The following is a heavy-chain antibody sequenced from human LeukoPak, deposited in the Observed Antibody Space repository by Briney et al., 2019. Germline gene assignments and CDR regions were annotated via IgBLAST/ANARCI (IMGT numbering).Heavy chain of an antibody. CDR2: IHYKGST. Sequence: SETLSLTCTISGDSINGHYWSWIRQPPGKRLEWIGDIHYKGSTNYNLSLKSRVTISVDTAKNHLSLNLTSVLAADTAIYYCARRDTGWNYCDYWGQGILVTVSS. CDR1: GDSINGHY. J-gene: IGHJ4*02. CDR3: ARRDTGWNYCDY. V-gene: IGHV4-59*08. D-gene: IGHD6-19*01.